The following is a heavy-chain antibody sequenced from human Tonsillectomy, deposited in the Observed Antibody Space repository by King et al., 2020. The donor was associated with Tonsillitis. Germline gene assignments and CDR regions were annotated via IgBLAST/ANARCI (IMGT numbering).Heavy chain of an antibody. D-gene: IGHD3-16*02. V-gene: IGHV4-39*01. CDR1: GGSISSSSYY. CDR3: ARQGELSLFGAFDS. Sequence: QLQESGPGLVKPSETLSLTCTVSGGSISSSSYYWGWIRQPPGKGLEWIGSVYYSGSTLYNSSLKRRVTLSVDTSNNRSSLRLSSVTAADTAVYYCARQGELSLFGAFDSWGQGTMVTVSS. J-gene: IGHJ3*02. CDR2: VYYSGST.